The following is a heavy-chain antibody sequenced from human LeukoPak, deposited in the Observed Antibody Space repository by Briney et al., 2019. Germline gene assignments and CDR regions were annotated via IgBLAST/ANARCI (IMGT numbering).Heavy chain of an antibody. V-gene: IGHV3-53*01. Sequence: PGGSLRLSCAASGFTVSSNYMSWVRQAPGKGLEWVSVMYSGGSTYYADSVKGRFTMSRDNSKNTVYLQMDSLRAEDTALYYCARDRGAAAGNWGQGTLVTVSS. CDR3: ARDRGAAAGN. CDR2: MYSGGST. D-gene: IGHD6-13*01. CDR1: GFTVSSNY. J-gene: IGHJ4*02.